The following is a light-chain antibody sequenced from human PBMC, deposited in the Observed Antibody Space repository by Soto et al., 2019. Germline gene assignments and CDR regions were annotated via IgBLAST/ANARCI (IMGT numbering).Light chain of an antibody. V-gene: IGLV2-14*01. Sequence: QSALTQPASVSGSPGQSITVSCTGTNSDVGGYNYVSWYQQHPGKAPKVMIYDVSNRPSGVSNRFSGSKSGNTASLTISGLQAEDEADYYCSSYRSSSTQVSSTQVFGTGTKVTVL. CDR1: NSDVGGYNY. CDR3: SSYRSSSTQVSSTQV. J-gene: IGLJ1*01. CDR2: DVS.